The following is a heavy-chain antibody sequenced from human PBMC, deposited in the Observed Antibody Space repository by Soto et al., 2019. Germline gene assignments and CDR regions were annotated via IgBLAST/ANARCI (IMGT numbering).Heavy chain of an antibody. CDR2: ISSNGGST. CDR1: GFTFSSYA. CDR3: VNWGFSSSSGGFDY. V-gene: IGHV3-64D*06. J-gene: IGHJ4*02. Sequence: EVQLVESGGGLVQPGGSLRLSCSASGFTFSSYAMHWVRQAPGKGLEYVSAISSNGGSTYYADSVKGRFTISRDNSKNTLYLQMSSLRAEDTAVYYCVNWGFSSSSGGFDYWGQGTLVTVSS. D-gene: IGHD6-13*01.